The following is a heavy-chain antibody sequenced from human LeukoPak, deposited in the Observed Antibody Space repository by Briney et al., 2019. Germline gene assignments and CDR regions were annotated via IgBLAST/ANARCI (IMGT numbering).Heavy chain of an antibody. J-gene: IGHJ6*02. CDR2: IYGSTYT. D-gene: IGHD3-10*01. CDR1: GLTVSSNY. Sequence: GGSLRLSCAASGLTVSSNYMSWVRQAPGKGLEWVSVIYGSTYTYYADSVKGRFTISRDNSKNTLFLQMNSLRADDTAIYYCARDRRGYYGYGMDVWGQGTTVTVSS. V-gene: IGHV3-53*01. CDR3: ARDRRGYYGYGMDV.